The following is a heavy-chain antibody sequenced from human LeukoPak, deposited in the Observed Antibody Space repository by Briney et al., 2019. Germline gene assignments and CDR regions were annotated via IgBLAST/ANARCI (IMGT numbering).Heavy chain of an antibody. D-gene: IGHD1-26*01. CDR1: GFTFTSNS. V-gene: IGHV3-21*01. Sequence: GGSLRLSCAASGFTFTSNSMNWVRQAPGKGLEWVSSISSSGSYVDYADSVRGRFTITRDNAKNSLYLQMNSLRAEDTAVYYCVRDLREADHWGLGTLVTVSS. J-gene: IGHJ4*02. CDR2: ISSSGSYV. CDR3: VRDLREADH.